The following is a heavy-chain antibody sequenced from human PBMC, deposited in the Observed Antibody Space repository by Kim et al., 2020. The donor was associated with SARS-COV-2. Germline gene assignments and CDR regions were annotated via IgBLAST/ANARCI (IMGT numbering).Heavy chain of an antibody. CDR3: ARDWYNWNPSWFDP. Sequence: GGSLRLSCAASGFTFSSYGMHWVRQAPGKGLVWVAVIWYDGSNKYYADSVKGRFTISRDNSKNTLYLQMNSLRAEDTAVYYCARDWYNWNPSWFDPWGQGTLVTVSS. CDR1: GFTFSSYG. CDR2: IWYDGSNK. J-gene: IGHJ5*02. V-gene: IGHV3-33*01. D-gene: IGHD1-20*01.